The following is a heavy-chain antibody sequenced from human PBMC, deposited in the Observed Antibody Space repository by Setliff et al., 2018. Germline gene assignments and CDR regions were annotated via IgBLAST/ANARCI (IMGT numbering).Heavy chain of an antibody. J-gene: IGHJ5*02. Sequence: GSLRLSCVVSGFTFNNYAMNWVRQAPGKGLEWVSSISHSNTYIYYADSVKGRFTISRDNATNSLYLQMNSLRAEDTAVYYCARGNFYYFDRTGRGPNWFDPWGQGTLVTVSS. CDR1: GFTFNNYA. V-gene: IGHV3-21*01. D-gene: IGHD3-22*01. CDR2: ISHSNTYI. CDR3: ARGNFYYFDRTGRGPNWFDP.